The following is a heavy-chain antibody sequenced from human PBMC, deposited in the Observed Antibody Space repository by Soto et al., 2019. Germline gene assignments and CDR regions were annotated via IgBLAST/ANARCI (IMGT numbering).Heavy chain of an antibody. D-gene: IGHD3-22*01. CDR2: ISYDGSNK. CDR3: ARSYYYDSSGYYYYGMDV. J-gene: IGHJ6*02. V-gene: IGHV3-30-3*01. CDR1: GFTFSSYA. Sequence: GGSLRLSCAASGFTFSSYAMHWVRQAPGKGLEWVADISYDGSNKYYADSVKGRFTISRDNSKNTLYLQMNSLRAEDTAVYYCARSYYYDSSGYYYYGMDVWGQGTTVTVSS.